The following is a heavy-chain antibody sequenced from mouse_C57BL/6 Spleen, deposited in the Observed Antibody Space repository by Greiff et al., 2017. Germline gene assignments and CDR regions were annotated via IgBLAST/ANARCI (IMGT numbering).Heavy chain of an antibody. J-gene: IGHJ3*01. CDR3: GDYYGSWAY. CDR2: NSTYYGDA. V-gene: IGHV1-67*01. Sequence: QVQLQQSGPELVRPGVSLTISCTGSGYSFTDYAMYWVKQSHAKSLEWIGVNSTYYGDASYNQKFKDKATMTVDKSSSTAYMELARLTSEDSAVYYCGDYYGSWAYWGQETLVTVSA. D-gene: IGHD1-1*01. CDR1: GYSFTDYA.